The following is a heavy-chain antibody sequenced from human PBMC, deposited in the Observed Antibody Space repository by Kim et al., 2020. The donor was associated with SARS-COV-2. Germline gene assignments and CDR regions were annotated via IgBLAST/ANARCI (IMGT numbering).Heavy chain of an antibody. V-gene: IGHV1-69*13. CDR1: GSTFSSYT. CDR2: IIPIFGTA. D-gene: IGHD2-2*01. CDR3: AREGIRMPANPFDY. J-gene: IGHJ4*02. Sequence: SVKVSCKASGSTFSSYTISWVRQAPGQGLEWMGGIIPIFGTANYAQKFQGRLTITADESTSTTYMELSSLRSEDTAVYYCAREGIRMPANPFDYWGQGTLGTVSS.